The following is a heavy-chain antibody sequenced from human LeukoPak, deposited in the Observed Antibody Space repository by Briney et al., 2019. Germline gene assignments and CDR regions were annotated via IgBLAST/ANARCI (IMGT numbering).Heavy chain of an antibody. CDR1: GGSSSGYY. Sequence: SETLSLTCAVYGGSSSGYYWSWIRQPPGKGLEWIGEINHSGSTNYNPSLKSRVTISVDTSKNQFSLKLSSVIAADTAVYYCARTPTYYDILTGYFRAFDIWGQGTMVTVSS. V-gene: IGHV4-34*01. J-gene: IGHJ3*02. D-gene: IGHD3-9*01. CDR2: INHSGST. CDR3: ARTPTYYDILTGYFRAFDI.